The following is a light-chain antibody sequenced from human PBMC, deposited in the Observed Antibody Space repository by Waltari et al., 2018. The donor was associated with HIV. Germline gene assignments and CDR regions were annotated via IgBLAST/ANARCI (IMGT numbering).Light chain of an antibody. J-gene: IGLJ1*01. CDR3: SSYSTITSSYV. V-gene: IGLV2-14*01. CDR2: MLS. CDR1: VVDSGPEIY. Sequence: QSALAQPASVSGSPGQSITISCAGAVVDSGPEIYVSWYQQHPGRAPRLILYMLSRRPSGVSDRVSGFSSDMSATLTISGLQSDDEAHYYCSSYSTITSSYVFGTGTRVTVL.